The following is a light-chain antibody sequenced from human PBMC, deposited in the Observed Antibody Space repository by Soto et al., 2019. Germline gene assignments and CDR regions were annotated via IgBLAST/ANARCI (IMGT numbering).Light chain of an antibody. Sequence: QSVLTQPPSASGTPGQRVTISCSGGSSNIGSNTVNWYQQLPGTAPKLLIHSNNQRPSGVPDRLSVSKSGTSASLAISGLQPEDEADYYCAAWDDSLNGFVFGIGTKV. J-gene: IGLJ1*01. CDR2: SNN. CDR1: SSNIGSNT. CDR3: AAWDDSLNGFV. V-gene: IGLV1-44*01.